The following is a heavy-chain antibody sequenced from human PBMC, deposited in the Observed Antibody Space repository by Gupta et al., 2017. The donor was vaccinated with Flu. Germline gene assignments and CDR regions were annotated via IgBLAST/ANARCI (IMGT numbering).Heavy chain of an antibody. CDR1: GFTFSNAW. Sequence: EVQLVESGGGLVKPGGSLRLSCAASGFTFSNAWMSWVRQAPGKGLEWVGRIKSKTDGGTTDYAAPVKGRFTISRDDSKNTLYLQMNSLKTEDTAVYYCTTGLVLEWLLYYVYWGQGTLVTVSS. J-gene: IGHJ4*02. V-gene: IGHV3-15*01. CDR2: IKSKTDGGTT. D-gene: IGHD3-3*01. CDR3: TTGLVLEWLLYYVY.